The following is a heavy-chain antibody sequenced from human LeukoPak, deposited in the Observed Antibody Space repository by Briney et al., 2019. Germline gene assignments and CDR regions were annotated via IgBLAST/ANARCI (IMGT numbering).Heavy chain of an antibody. CDR2: ISGSGGST. V-gene: IGHV3-23*01. Sequence: GGSLRLSCAASGFTFSSYGMHWVRQAPGKGLEWVSAISGSGGSTYYADSVKGRFTISRDNSKNTLYLQMNSLRAEDTAVYYCATLPGFGYFDYWGQGTLVTVSS. D-gene: IGHD3-10*01. CDR3: ATLPGFGYFDY. CDR1: GFTFSSYG. J-gene: IGHJ4*02.